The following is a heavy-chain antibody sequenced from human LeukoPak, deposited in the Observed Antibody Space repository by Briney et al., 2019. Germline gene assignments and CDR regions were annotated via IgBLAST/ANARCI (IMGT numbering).Heavy chain of an antibody. CDR3: ARSASGWWGDY. Sequence: SETLSLTCTVSGYSISSGYYWGWIRQPPGKGLEWVGSIYHSGSTYYNPSLKSRVTISVDTSKNQFSLKLSSVTAADTAVYYCARSASGWWGDYWGQGTLVTVSS. V-gene: IGHV4-38-2*02. CDR1: GYSISSGYY. J-gene: IGHJ4*02. CDR2: IYHSGST. D-gene: IGHD6-19*01.